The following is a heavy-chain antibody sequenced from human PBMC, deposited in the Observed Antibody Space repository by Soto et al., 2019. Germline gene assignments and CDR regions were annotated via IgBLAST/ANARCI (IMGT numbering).Heavy chain of an antibody. Sequence: QVQLQESGPGLVKPSETLSLTCTVSGGPIGSYYWSWIRQSPGKGLEWIGCVYYSDDTNYNPSLNSRVTISLDRSKNQFSLRLTSVTAADTAVYYCARTEASSWSFFYYGMDVWGQGTTVAVSS. CDR3: ARTEASSWSFFYYGMDV. CDR2: VYYSDDT. CDR1: GGPIGSYY. D-gene: IGHD6-13*01. J-gene: IGHJ6*02. V-gene: IGHV4-59*01.